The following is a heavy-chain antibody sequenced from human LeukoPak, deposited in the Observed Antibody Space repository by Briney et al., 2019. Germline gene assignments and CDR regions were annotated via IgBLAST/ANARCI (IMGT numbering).Heavy chain of an antibody. CDR3: ARVVTAAGLDL. CDR2: VHYAGRP. CDR1: GRPIRRSVT. Sequence: SHTRSLVCTFSGRPIRRSVTWGWVRQPPGKWLEWIGNVHYAGRPAPKPSLKSRVTMSLATSTHQFSLKLTSVTATDTALYYCARVVTAAGLDLWGRGILVTISS. J-gene: IGHJ5*02. D-gene: IGHD6-19*01. V-gene: IGHV4-39*07.